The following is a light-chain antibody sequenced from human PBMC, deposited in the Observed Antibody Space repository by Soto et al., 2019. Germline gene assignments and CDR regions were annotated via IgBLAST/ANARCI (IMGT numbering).Light chain of an antibody. J-gene: IGKJ1*01. CDR3: QQTSAFPRT. CDR2: GAS. CDR1: RGISNS. Sequence: DIQMTQSPSSVSASVGDRLTITCRASRGISNSLAWYQQTPGKAPKLLLRGASSLHRGVPSRFSGSGAGTEFTLTISSLQPEDFATYYCQQTSAFPRTFGQGTKVDVK. V-gene: IGKV1-12*01.